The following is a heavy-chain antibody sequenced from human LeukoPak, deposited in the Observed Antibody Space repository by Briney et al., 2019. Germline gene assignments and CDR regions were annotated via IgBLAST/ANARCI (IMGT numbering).Heavy chain of an antibody. CDR3: ARGGRAVRYSYGSYYFDY. CDR1: GGSFSGYY. V-gene: IGHV4-34*01. J-gene: IGHJ4*02. Sequence: SETLSLTCAVYGGSFSGYYWSWIRQPPGKGLEWIGEINHSGSTNYNPSLKSRVTISVDTSKNQFSLKLSSVTAADTAVYYCARGGRAVRYSYGSYYFDYWGQGTLVTVSS. D-gene: IGHD5-18*01. CDR2: INHSGST.